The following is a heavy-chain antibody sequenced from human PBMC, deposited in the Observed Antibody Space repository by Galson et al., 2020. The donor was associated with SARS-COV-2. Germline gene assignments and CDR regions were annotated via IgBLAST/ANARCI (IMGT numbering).Heavy chain of an antibody. CDR1: GFTFSSYA. CDR3: AKDGDTAMYGWFDP. CDR2: MSGSGGST. Sequence: GGSLRLSCAASGFTFSSYAMSWVRQAPRTGLEWVSAMSGSGGSTYYADSVKGRFTISRDNSKNTLYLQTNSLSAEATTVYYCAKDGDTAMYGWFDPWGQGTLVTVSS. V-gene: IGHV3-23*01. J-gene: IGHJ5*02. D-gene: IGHD5-18*01.